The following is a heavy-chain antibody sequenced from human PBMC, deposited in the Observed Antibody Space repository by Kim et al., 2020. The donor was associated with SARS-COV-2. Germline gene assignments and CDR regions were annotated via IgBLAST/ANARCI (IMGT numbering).Heavy chain of an antibody. CDR2: IYYSGST. Sequence: SETLSLTCTVSGGSISSSSYYWGWIRQPPGKGLEWIGSIYYSGSTYYNPSLKSRVTISVDTSKNQFSLKLSSVTAADTAVYYCARRWQEGDDYGFDYWGQGTLVTVSS. J-gene: IGHJ4*02. CDR3: ARRWQEGDDYGFDY. CDR1: GGSISSSSYY. V-gene: IGHV4-39*01. D-gene: IGHD4-17*01.